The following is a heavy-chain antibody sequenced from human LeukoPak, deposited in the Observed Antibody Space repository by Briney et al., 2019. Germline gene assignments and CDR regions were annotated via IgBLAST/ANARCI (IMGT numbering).Heavy chain of an antibody. V-gene: IGHV3-23*01. CDR2: ISGSGGST. CDR1: GFTFSSYA. J-gene: IGHJ4*02. Sequence: PGGSLRLSCAASGFTFSSYAMSWVRQAPGKGLEWVSAISGSGGSTYYADSVKGRFTISRDNSKNTLYLQMNSLRAEDTAVYYCAKVRPNYYDSSGYKAYWGQGTLVTVSS. D-gene: IGHD3-22*01. CDR3: AKVRPNYYDSSGYKAY.